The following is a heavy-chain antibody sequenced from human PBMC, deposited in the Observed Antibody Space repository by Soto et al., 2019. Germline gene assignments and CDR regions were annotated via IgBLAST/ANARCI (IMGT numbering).Heavy chain of an antibody. Sequence: QVHLVESGRGAVQPGGTLTLSCAASGFTFSSYAIHWVRQAPGKGLEWVSVIWHDGSNKIYADSVKGRFTISRDNSKNTLYLQMNSLRAEDTAIYYCARGVAADVYAFDIWGQGTMVTVSS. CDR1: GFTFSSYA. J-gene: IGHJ3*02. CDR2: IWHDGSNK. V-gene: IGHV3-33*01. D-gene: IGHD6-13*01. CDR3: ARGVAADVYAFDI.